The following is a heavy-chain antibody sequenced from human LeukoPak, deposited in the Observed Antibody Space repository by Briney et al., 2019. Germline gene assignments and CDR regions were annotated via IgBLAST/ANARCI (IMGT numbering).Heavy chain of an antibody. D-gene: IGHD1-1*01. CDR2: IWYDGSNK. CDR3: SRDGYNSIDY. Sequence: GGSLRLSCAASGFTFSNYGMHWVRQAPGKGLEWVAFIWYDGSNKYYADSVKGRFTISRDNSKNTLFLQMNSLRAEDTAVYYCSRDGYNSIDYWGQGTLVTVPS. V-gene: IGHV3-30*02. CDR1: GFTFSNYG. J-gene: IGHJ4*02.